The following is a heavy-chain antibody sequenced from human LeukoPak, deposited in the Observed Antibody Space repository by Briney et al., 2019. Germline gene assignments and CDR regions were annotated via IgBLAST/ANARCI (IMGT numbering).Heavy chain of an antibody. J-gene: IGHJ3*02. V-gene: IGHV3-7*03. CDR2: INVDGTAE. CDR1: GFIFSSYW. D-gene: IGHD1-26*01. CDR3: ARDPYRFAFDI. Sequence: PGGSLRLSCAASGFIFSSYWMSWVRQAPGKGLEWVANINVDGTAEYYVDSVKGRFTISRDNAKNSLYLQMNSLRAEDTAVYYCARDPYRFAFDIWGQGTVVLVSS.